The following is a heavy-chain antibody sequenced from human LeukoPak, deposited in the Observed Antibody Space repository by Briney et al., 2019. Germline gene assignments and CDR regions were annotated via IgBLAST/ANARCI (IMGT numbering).Heavy chain of an antibody. CDR1: GGSITSYY. CDR2: IYYSGST. J-gene: IGHJ3*02. Sequence: SETLSLTCTVSGGSITSYYWNWIRQPPGKGLEWIGYIYYSGSTNYNPSLKSRVTLSVDRSKNQLSLKLSSVTAADTAVYYCARGLLGGTNAFDIWGQGKMVTVSP. V-gene: IGHV4-59*01. D-gene: IGHD1-26*01. CDR3: ARGLLGGTNAFDI.